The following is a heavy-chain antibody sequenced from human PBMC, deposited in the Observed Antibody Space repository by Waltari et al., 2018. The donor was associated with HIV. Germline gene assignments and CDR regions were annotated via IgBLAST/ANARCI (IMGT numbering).Heavy chain of an antibody. CDR1: GYTFTGYY. CDR2: INPNGGGT. D-gene: IGHD3-22*01. J-gene: IGHJ4*02. Sequence: QVQLVQSGAEVKKPGASVKVSCKASGYTFTGYYMHWVRQAPGQGLGWMGWINPNGGGTNYAQKFHGMVTMTRDTSITTAYMEVSRLRSDDTAVYYCARVPYYYDTSAYPDYWGQGTLVTVSS. V-gene: IGHV1-2*02. CDR3: ARVPYYYDTSAYPDY.